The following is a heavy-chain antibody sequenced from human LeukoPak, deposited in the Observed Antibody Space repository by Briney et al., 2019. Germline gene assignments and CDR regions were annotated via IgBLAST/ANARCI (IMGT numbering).Heavy chain of an antibody. J-gene: IGHJ6*02. CDR3: ARGKVPTGYGMDV. D-gene: IGHD3-10*01. V-gene: IGHV1-8*01. CDR1: GYTFTSYD. CDR2: MKPNSGNT. Sequence: ASVKVSCKASGYTFTSYDINWVRQATGQWLEWLGWMKPNSGNTGYVQKFQGRVTMTRDISISTAYMELSSLTSEDTAVYYCARGKVPTGYGMDVWGQGTTVTVSS.